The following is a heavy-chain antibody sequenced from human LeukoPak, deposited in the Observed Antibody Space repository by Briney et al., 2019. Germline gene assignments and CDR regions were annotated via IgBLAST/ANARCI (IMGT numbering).Heavy chain of an antibody. J-gene: IGHJ5*02. D-gene: IGHD5-12*01. CDR3: ARVSGYDWGANWFDP. V-gene: IGHV4-59*01. Sequence: PSETLSLTCTVSGGSISSYYWSWIRQPPGKGLESIGYIYYSGSTNYNPSLKSRVTISVDTSKNQFSLKLSSVTAADTAVYYCARVSGYDWGANWFDPWGQGTLVTVSS. CDR1: GGSISSYY. CDR2: IYYSGST.